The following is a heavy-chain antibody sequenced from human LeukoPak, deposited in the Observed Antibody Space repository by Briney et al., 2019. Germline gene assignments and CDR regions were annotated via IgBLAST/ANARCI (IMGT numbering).Heavy chain of an antibody. V-gene: IGHV3-7*01. CDR3: ALNMIGGQIFDF. Sequence: GGSLRLSCAASGFTLSNYWMSWVRQAPGKGLEWVADIKRDGSEKHYVDSVKGRLTISRDDAKNSLYLQMNSLRVEDTAVYYCALNMIGGQIFDFWGQGTLVTVSS. CDR1: GFTLSNYW. D-gene: IGHD3-16*01. CDR2: IKRDGSEK. J-gene: IGHJ4*02.